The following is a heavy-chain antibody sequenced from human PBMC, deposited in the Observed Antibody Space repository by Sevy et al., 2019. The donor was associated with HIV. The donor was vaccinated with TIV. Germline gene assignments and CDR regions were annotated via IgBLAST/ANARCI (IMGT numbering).Heavy chain of an antibody. CDR1: GFTFSSYA. D-gene: IGHD3-3*01. CDR3: AREKSRTLGSGYFYGMDV. CDR2: ISYDGSNK. Sequence: GGSLRLSCAASGFTFSSYAMHWVRQAPGKGLEWVAVISYDGSNKYYADSVKGRFTISRDNSKNTLYLQMNSLRAEVTAVYYCAREKSRTLGSGYFYGMDVWGQGTTVTVSS. V-gene: IGHV3-30-3*01. J-gene: IGHJ6*02.